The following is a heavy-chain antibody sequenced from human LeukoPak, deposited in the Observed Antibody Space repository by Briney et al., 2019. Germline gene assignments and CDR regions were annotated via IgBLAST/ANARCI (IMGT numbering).Heavy chain of an antibody. V-gene: IGHV3-30*04. CDR3: AKDQKRGYSYGYLFYYYYMDV. J-gene: IGHJ6*03. CDR2: ISYDGSNK. CDR1: GFTFSSYA. Sequence: SGGSLRLSCAASGFTFSSYAMHWVRQAPGKGLERVAAISYDGSNKYYADSVKGRFTNSRDNSENTLYLQMNSLRAEDTAVYYCAKDQKRGYSYGYLFYYYYMDVWGKGTTVTISS. D-gene: IGHD5-18*01.